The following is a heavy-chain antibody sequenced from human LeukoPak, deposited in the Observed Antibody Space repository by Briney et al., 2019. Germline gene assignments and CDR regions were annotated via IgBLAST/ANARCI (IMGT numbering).Heavy chain of an antibody. CDR2: IIPIFGTA. J-gene: IGHJ4*02. Sequence: ASVKVSCKASGGTFSSYAISWVRQAPGQGLEWXXXIIPIFGTANYAQKFQGRVTITADESTSTAYMELSSLRSEDTAVYYCARGRKGYDILTGYYTFDYWGQGTLVTVSS. CDR1: GGTFSSYA. CDR3: ARGRKGYDILTGYYTFDY. V-gene: IGHV1-69*13. D-gene: IGHD3-9*01.